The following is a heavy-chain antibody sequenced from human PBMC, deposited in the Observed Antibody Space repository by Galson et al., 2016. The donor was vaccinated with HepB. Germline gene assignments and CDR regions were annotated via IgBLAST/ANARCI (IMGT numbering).Heavy chain of an antibody. CDR1: GGSFNTQG. CDR2: LIPISNTP. J-gene: IGHJ5*02. Sequence: SVKVSCKAFGGSFNTQGISWLRQARGQGLEWMGGLIPISNTPDYAQKFQGRLIISADKSSNTAYMELSSLRSEDTAIYFCARELPYCTDSVCSKHHDPWGQGTLVTVSS. CDR3: ARELPYCTDSVCSKHHDP. D-gene: IGHD2-8*01. V-gene: IGHV1-69*06.